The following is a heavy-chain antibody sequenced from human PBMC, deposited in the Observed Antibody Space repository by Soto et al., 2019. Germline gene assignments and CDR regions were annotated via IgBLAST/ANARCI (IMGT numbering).Heavy chain of an antibody. D-gene: IGHD2-2*01. Sequence: QVLLVQSGAEVKKPGASVKVSCKASGYTFSTYDINWVRQATGRGLEWMGWMNPYSGTTGYAHKFQDRVTMTRNNSINTAYLELSSLSSDDTAVYYSARGPYCSSTGCRRWVWFDPWGQGTLVTVSS. J-gene: IGHJ5*02. V-gene: IGHV1-8*01. CDR2: MNPYSGTT. CDR1: GYTFSTYD. CDR3: ARGPYCSSTGCRRWVWFDP.